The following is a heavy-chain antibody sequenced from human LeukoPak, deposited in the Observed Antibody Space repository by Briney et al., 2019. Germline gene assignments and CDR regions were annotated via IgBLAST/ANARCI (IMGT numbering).Heavy chain of an antibody. J-gene: IGHJ3*02. CDR1: GFTFSSYS. Sequence: GGSLRLSCAASGFTFSSYSMNWVRQAPGKGLEWVSSISSSSSYIYYADSVEGRFTISRDNANNSLYLQMDSLRAEDTAVYYCARSLSTTVTTAFNIWGQGTMVTVSS. CDR3: ARSLSTTVTTAFNI. D-gene: IGHD4-17*01. V-gene: IGHV3-21*01. CDR2: ISSSSSYI.